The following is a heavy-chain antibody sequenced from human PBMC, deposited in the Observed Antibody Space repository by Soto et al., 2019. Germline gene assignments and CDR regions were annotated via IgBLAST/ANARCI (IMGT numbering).Heavy chain of an antibody. J-gene: IGHJ5*01. Sequence: GGSLRLSCSASGFTFSSYAMHWVRQAPGKGLEYVSAISSNGGSTYYADSVKGRFTISRDTSNNQVSLQLNSVTPDDTAVYYCARLIGNSWLDSWGQGTLVTVSS. D-gene: IGHD3-16*01. CDR1: GFTFSSYA. CDR3: ARLIGNSWLDS. V-gene: IGHV3-64*04. CDR2: ISSNGGST.